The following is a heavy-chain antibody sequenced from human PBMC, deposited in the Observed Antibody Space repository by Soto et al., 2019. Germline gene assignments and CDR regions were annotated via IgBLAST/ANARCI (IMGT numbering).Heavy chain of an antibody. V-gene: IGHV3-30*18. D-gene: IGHD3-10*01. CDR1: GFTFSSYG. CDR3: AKELLWFGELLSQAYYFDY. CDR2: ISYEGSNK. J-gene: IGHJ4*02. Sequence: QVQLVESGGGVVQPGRSLRLSCAASGFTFSSYGMHWVRQAPGKGLEWVAVISYEGSNKYYADSVKGRFTISRDNSKNTLYLQMNSLRAEDTAVYYCAKELLWFGELLSQAYYFDYWGQGTLVTVSS.